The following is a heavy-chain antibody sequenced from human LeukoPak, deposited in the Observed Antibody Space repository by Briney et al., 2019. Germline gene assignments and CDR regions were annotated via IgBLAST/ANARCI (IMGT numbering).Heavy chain of an antibody. CDR1: RFTFSSYW. J-gene: IGHJ4*02. Sequence: QAGGSLRLSCAASRFTFSSYWMSWVRQAPGKGLEWVANIKKDGSEKYYVDSVKGRFTISRDNAKTSLYLQMNSLRAEDTAVYYCARHLSGVTGYTYGRGIDYWGQGTLVTVSS. CDR2: IKKDGSEK. D-gene: IGHD5-18*01. CDR3: ARHLSGVTGYTYGRGIDY. V-gene: IGHV3-7*01.